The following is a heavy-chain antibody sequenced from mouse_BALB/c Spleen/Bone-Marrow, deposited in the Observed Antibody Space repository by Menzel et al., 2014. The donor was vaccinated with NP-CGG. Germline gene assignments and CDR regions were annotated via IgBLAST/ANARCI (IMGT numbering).Heavy chain of an antibody. J-gene: IGHJ1*01. CDR1: GYSFTGYY. V-gene: IGHV1-31*01. CDR3: ESRGEYFDV. Sequence: VQLKESGPEPVKPGASVKISCKASGYSFTGYYMHWVKQSHGNSLDWIGYIYPYNGVSSYSQKFKGKATLTVDKSSSTAYMELRSLTSDDSAVYYCESRGEYFDVWGAGTTVTVSS. CDR2: IYPYNGVS.